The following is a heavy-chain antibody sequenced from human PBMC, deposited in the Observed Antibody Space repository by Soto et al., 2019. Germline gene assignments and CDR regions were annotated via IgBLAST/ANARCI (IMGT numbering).Heavy chain of an antibody. V-gene: IGHV1-3*01. CDR3: ASDDSSGYYSGGFDP. CDR1: GYTFTSYA. Sequence: GASVKVSCKASGYTFTSYAMHWVRQAPGQRLEWMGWINAGNGNTKYSQKFQGRVTITRDTSASTAYMELSSLRSEDTAVYYCASDDSSGYYSGGFDPWGQGTLVTVSS. J-gene: IGHJ5*02. D-gene: IGHD3-22*01. CDR2: INAGNGNT.